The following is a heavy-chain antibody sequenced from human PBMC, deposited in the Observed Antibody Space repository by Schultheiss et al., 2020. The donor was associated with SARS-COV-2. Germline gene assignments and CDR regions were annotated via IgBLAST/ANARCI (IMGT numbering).Heavy chain of an antibody. Sequence: SETLSLTCTVSGGSVSSGSYYWSWIRQPPGKGLEWIGYIYYSGSTNYNPSLKSRVTISVDTSKNQFSLKLSSVTAADTAVYYCARVWSSGWLYYFDYWGQGTLVTVSS. J-gene: IGHJ4*02. CDR1: GGSVSSGSYY. V-gene: IGHV4-61*01. CDR2: IYYSGST. D-gene: IGHD6-19*01. CDR3: ARVWSSGWLYYFDY.